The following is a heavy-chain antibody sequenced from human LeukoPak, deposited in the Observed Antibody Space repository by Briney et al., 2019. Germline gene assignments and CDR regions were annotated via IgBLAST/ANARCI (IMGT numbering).Heavy chain of an antibody. D-gene: IGHD4/OR15-4a*01. CDR3: AGKKGTMVFFDY. Sequence: PSETLSLTCTVSGGSISSYYWSWIRQPPGKGPEWIGYIYYSGSTNYNPSIKSRVTISVDTSKNQFSLKLSSVTAADTAVYYCAGKKGTMVFFDYWGQGTLVTVPS. CDR1: GGSISSYY. V-gene: IGHV4-59*01. J-gene: IGHJ4*02. CDR2: IYYSGST.